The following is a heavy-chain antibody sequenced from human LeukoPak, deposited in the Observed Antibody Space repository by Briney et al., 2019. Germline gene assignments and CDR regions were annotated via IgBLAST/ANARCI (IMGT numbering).Heavy chain of an antibody. V-gene: IGHV3-30-3*01. CDR2: ISYDGSNR. CDR3: ARSQYYFDY. J-gene: IGHJ4*02. CDR1: GFTFSNYA. Sequence: GGSLRLSCAASGFTFSNYAMHWVRQAPGKGLEWVAIISYDGSNRYYADSVKGRFTISRDNSKSTLYLQMNSLRAEDTAAYYCARSQYYFDYWGQGTLVTVSS.